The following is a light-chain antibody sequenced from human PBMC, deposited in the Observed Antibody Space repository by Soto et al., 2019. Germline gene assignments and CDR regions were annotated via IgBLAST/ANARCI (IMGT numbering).Light chain of an antibody. CDR2: DVF. Sequence: DIQMTQSPSSLSASVGDRVTITCQASHDIRNYLNWYQQKPGQAPKLLIYDVFNLEPGVPSRFSGSGFGTDFTFSISSLQPEDFATHYCQQYDHLPLTFGGGTKVDIK. CDR1: HDIRNY. V-gene: IGKV1-33*01. J-gene: IGKJ4*01. CDR3: QQYDHLPLT.